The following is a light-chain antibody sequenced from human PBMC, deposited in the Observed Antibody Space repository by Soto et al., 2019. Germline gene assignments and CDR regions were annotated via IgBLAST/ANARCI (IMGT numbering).Light chain of an antibody. Sequence: QSVLTQPPSASGTPGQRVTVSCSGSSSNIETNYVYWYQQLPGTAPKLLIYSDSQRPSGVPDRFSASKSGASASLAVSGLRSEDEGDYYCASWDARLGAWVFGGGTKLTVL. CDR3: ASWDARLGAWV. CDR1: SSNIETNY. CDR2: SDS. V-gene: IGLV1-47*02. J-gene: IGLJ3*02.